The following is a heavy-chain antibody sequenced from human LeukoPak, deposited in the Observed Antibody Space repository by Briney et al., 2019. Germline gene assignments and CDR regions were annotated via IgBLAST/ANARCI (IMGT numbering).Heavy chain of an antibody. CDR2: IYTSGST. Sequence: SETLSLTCTVSGGSISSYYWSWIRQPPGKGLEWIGYIYTSGSTNYNPSLKSRVTISVDTSKNQFSLKLSSVTAADTAVYYCARGSLEGGSSSGVGYYYYMDVWGKGTTVTVSS. D-gene: IGHD6-6*01. J-gene: IGHJ6*03. CDR3: ARGSLEGGSSSGVGYYYYMDV. CDR1: GGSISSYY. V-gene: IGHV4-4*09.